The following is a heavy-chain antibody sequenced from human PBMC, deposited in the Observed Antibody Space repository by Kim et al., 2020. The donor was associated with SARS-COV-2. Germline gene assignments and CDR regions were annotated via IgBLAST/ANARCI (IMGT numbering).Heavy chain of an antibody. CDR2: IDKNGRNI. CDR1: GFTFSDYA. Sequence: GGSLRLSCAASGFTFSDYAITWVRQVPGEGLDWVSSIDKNGRNIYYTDSAKGRFTISRDNSKHTLYLQMNSLRAEDTAVYYCAKNGRDTSSWYYFDYWG. D-gene: IGHD6-13*01. CDR3: AKNGRDTSSWYYFDY. V-gene: IGHV3-23*05. J-gene: IGHJ4*01.